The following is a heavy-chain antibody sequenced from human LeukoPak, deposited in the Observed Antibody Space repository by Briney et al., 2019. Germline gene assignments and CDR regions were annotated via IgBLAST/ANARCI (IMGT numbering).Heavy chain of an antibody. J-gene: IGHJ4*02. CDR2: IYYTGST. CDR3: TAEKNGSPHY. CDR1: RGSVSSGTYY. V-gene: IGHV4-39*07. D-gene: IGHD2-8*01. Sequence: PSETLSLTCTVSRGSVSSGTYYWSWVRQPPGKGLEWIASIYYTGSTYYNPSLKSRVTISLDMSKNEFFLTMTSVTAADTAVYFCTAEKNGSPHYWGQGTQVTVSS.